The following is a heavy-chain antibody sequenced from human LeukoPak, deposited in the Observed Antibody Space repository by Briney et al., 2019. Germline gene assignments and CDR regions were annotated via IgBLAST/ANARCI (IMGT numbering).Heavy chain of an antibody. CDR1: GVTISSYY. J-gene: IGHJ2*01. Sequence: SETLSLTCTASGVTISSYYWSWLRQAPGKGLEWIGDIYTSGSTNYNPSLKSRITISVDTSKNQCSLKLRSVTAADTAVYYCARLVSCYFDLWGRGTLVTVSS. CDR3: ARLVSCYFDL. V-gene: IGHV4-4*09. D-gene: IGHD3-9*01. CDR2: IYTSGST.